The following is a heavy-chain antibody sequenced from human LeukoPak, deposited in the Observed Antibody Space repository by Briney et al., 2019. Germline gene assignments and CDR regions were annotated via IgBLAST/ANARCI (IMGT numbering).Heavy chain of an antibody. CDR1: GFTFSSYA. D-gene: IGHD3-22*01. V-gene: IGHV3-30-3*01. J-gene: IGHJ3*02. CDR2: ISYDGSNK. Sequence: GGSLRLSCAASGFTFSSYAMHWVRQAPGKGLEWVAVISYDGSNKYYADSVKGRFTISRDNSKNTLYLQMNSLRAEDTAVYYCARIYDSTPIGAFDIWGQGTMVTVSS. CDR3: ARIYDSTPIGAFDI.